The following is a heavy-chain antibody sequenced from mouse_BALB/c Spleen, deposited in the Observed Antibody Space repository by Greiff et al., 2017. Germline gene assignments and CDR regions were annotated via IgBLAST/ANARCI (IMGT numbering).Heavy chain of an antibody. CDR1: GYTFTSYW. V-gene: IGHV1-69*02. CDR3: SYYRYAAFAY. J-gene: IGHJ3*01. CDR2: IYPSDSYT. Sequence: VQLHQPGAELVRPGASVKLSCKASGYTFTSYWINWVKQRPGQGLEWIGNIYPSDSYTNYNQKFKDKATLTVDKSSSTAYMQLSSPTSEDSAVSYCSYYRYAAFAYWGQGTLVTVSA. D-gene: IGHD2-14*01.